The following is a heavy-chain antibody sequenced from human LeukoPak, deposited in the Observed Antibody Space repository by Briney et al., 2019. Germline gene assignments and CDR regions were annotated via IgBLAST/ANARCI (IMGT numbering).Heavy chain of an antibody. Sequence: PGGSLRLSCAASGFTVSSNYMSWVRQAPGKGLEWVTVIHSGETKYYSDSVKGRFTISRDNSKNTLNLQMNSLRIDDTAVYYCAKVDSGYGGYEAFDYWGQGTLVTVSS. D-gene: IGHD5-12*01. CDR3: AKVDSGYGGYEAFDY. CDR1: GFTVSSNY. J-gene: IGHJ4*02. V-gene: IGHV3-53*01. CDR2: IHSGETK.